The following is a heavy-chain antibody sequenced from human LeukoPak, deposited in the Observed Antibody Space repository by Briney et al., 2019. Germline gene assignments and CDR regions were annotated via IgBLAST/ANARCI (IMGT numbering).Heavy chain of an antibody. Sequence: ETPSLTCTVSGGSISSSSYYWGWIRQPPGKGLEWVSTIYSGESAYYADSVKGRFTISRDNSKNALVLQMNSPTAADTAVYYCARDGGSGYCSSSNCYEGFDYWGQGTLVTVSS. CDR3: ARDGGSGYCSSSNCYEGFDY. J-gene: IGHJ4*02. D-gene: IGHD2-2*01. V-gene: IGHV3-66*01. CDR2: IYSGESA. CDR1: GGSISSSSYY.